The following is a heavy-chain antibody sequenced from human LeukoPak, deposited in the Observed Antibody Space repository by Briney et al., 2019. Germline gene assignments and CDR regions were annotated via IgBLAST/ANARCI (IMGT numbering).Heavy chain of an antibody. J-gene: IGHJ6*03. CDR3: AHPAHGDYPPNYYYYMDV. Sequence: ASXXVSCKASGGTFSSYAISWVRQAPGQGVEWMGGIIPIFGTANYEQKFQGRVTITADESTSTAYMELSSLRSEDTAVYYCAHPAHGDYPPNYYYYMDVWGKGTTVTVSS. CDR2: IIPIFGTA. V-gene: IGHV1-69*13. D-gene: IGHD4-17*01. CDR1: GGTFSSYA.